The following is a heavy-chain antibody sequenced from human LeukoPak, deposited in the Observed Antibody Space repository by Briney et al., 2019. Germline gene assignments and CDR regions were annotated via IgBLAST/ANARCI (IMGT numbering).Heavy chain of an antibody. Sequence: SVKVSCKASGGTFSSYAISWVRQAPGQGLEWMGGIIPIFGTANYAQKFQGRVTITTDESTSTAYMELSSLRSEDTAAYYCARVTTNWFDPWGQGTLVTVSS. CDR3: ARVTTNWFDP. D-gene: IGHD3-3*01. CDR1: GGTFSSYA. V-gene: IGHV1-69*05. J-gene: IGHJ5*02. CDR2: IIPIFGTA.